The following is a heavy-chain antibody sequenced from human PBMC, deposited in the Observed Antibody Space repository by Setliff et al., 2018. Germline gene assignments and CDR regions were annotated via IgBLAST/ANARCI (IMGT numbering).Heavy chain of an antibody. CDR3: CSGSYLFVY. J-gene: IGHJ4*02. D-gene: IGHD1-26*01. CDR2: ISASGDTT. CDR1: GYTSSSYA. V-gene: IGHV3-23*01. Sequence: HPGGSLRLSCAASGYTSSSYAMTGVRQAPGKGLEWVSIISASGDTTYYADSVKGRFTISRDNSKNTLYLQMNSLRAEDTAVYYCCSGSYLFVYWGQGSLVTVSS.